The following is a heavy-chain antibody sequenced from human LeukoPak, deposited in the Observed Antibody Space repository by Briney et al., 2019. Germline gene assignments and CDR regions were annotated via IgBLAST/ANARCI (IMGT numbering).Heavy chain of an antibody. CDR1: GFTLSSYE. V-gene: IGHV3-23*01. J-gene: IGHJ6*03. CDR2: IDYSGGST. D-gene: IGHD3-3*02. Sequence: PGGSLRLSCTASGFTLSSYEMSWIRQAPGKGLEWVSSIDYSGGSTHYADSVMGRFTISRDNSKNTPYLQLNSLSADDTAVYYCARAFYPGYYSYMAVWGKGTTVTVSS. CDR3: ARAFYPGYYSYMAV.